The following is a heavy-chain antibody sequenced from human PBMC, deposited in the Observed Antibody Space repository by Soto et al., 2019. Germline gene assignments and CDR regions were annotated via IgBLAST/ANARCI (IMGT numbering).Heavy chain of an antibody. Sequence: GGSLRLSCAASGFTFSSYAMSWVRQAPGKGLEWVSAISGSGGSTYYADSVKGRFTISRDNSKNTLYLQMNSLRAEDTAVYYCAARSYSSSWYGAVYYGMDVWGQGTTVTVSS. J-gene: IGHJ6*02. CDR2: ISGSGGST. V-gene: IGHV3-23*01. CDR1: GFTFSSYA. D-gene: IGHD6-13*01. CDR3: AARSYSSSWYGAVYYGMDV.